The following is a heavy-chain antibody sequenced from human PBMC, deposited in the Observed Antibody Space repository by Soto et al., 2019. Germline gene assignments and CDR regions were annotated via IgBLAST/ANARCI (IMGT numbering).Heavy chain of an antibody. V-gene: IGHV1-18*04. CDR1: GYTFTSYG. D-gene: IGHD3-9*01. CDR2: ISAYNGNT. Sequence: ASVKVSCKASGYTFTSYGISWVRQAPGQGLEWMGWISAYNGNTNYAQKLQGRVTMTTDTSTSTAYMELRSLRSDDTAVYYCARDYYDILTGYYPMDYWGQGTLVPSPQ. J-gene: IGHJ4*02. CDR3: ARDYYDILTGYYPMDY.